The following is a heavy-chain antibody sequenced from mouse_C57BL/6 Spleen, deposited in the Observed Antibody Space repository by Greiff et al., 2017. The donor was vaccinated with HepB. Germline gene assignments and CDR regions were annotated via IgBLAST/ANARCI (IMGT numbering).Heavy chain of an antibody. Sequence: EVQLQQSGPELVKPGASVKISCKASGYTFTDYYMNWVKQSHGKSLEWIGDINPNNGGTSYNQKFKGKATLTVDKSSSTAYMELRSLTSEDSAVYYCARRIYDGYSDYWGQGTTLTVSS. D-gene: IGHD2-3*01. CDR3: ARRIYDGYSDY. CDR1: GYTFTDYY. J-gene: IGHJ2*01. CDR2: INPNNGGT. V-gene: IGHV1-26*01.